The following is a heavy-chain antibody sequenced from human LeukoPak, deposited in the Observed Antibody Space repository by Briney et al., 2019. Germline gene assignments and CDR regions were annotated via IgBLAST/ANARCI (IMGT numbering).Heavy chain of an antibody. CDR2: IKRDGSQK. Sequence: GGSLRLSCAAPGFSFSSNWMGWVRQAPGKGLEWVAHIKRDGSQKYYLDSVKGRFTISRDNAKNSLYLQMNSLRVEDTAVYYCTRNSLDYWGLGTLVTVSS. CDR3: TRNSLDY. J-gene: IGHJ4*02. CDR1: GFSFSSNW. V-gene: IGHV3-7*03.